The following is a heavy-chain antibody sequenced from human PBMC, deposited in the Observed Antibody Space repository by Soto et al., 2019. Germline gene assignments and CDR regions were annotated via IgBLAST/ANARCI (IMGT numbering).Heavy chain of an antibody. V-gene: IGHV3-23*01. CDR3: ARKTTSPSHFDY. CDR2: ISGSGGST. J-gene: IGHJ4*02. Sequence: GGSLRLSCAASGFTFSSYAMSWVRQAPGKGLEWVSAISGSGGSTYYADSVKGRFTISRDNSKNTLYLQMNSLRAEDTAVYYCARKTTSPSHFDYWGQGTLVTVSS. D-gene: IGHD4-17*01. CDR1: GFTFSSYA.